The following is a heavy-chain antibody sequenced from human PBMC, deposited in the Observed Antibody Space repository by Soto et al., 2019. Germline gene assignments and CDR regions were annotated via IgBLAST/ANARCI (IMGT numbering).Heavy chain of an antibody. J-gene: IGHJ5*02. V-gene: IGHV4-59*01. D-gene: IGHD6-19*01. CDR2: IYYSEST. Sequence: SETLSLTCSVSGGSISSYFWSWIRQPPGKGLEWIGYIYYSESTNYNPSLKSRVTISVDTSKNQFSLKLSSVTAADTAVYYCARDRGLGSGWYGWFDPWGQGTLVTVSS. CDR1: GGSISSYF. CDR3: ARDRGLGSGWYGWFDP.